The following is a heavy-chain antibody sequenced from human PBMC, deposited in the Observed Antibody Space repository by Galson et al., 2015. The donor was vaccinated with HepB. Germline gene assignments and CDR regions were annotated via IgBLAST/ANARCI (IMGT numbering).Heavy chain of an antibody. CDR2: ISYDGSNK. CDR3: AKDRRFIAARPGVPAFDY. CDR1: GFTFSSYG. D-gene: IGHD6-6*01. J-gene: IGHJ4*02. V-gene: IGHV3-30*18. Sequence: SLRLSCAASGFTFSSYGMHWVRQAPGKGLEWVAVISYDGSNKYYADSVKGRFTISRDNSKNTLYLQMNSLRAEDTAVYYCAKDRRFIAARPGVPAFDYWGQGTLVTVSS.